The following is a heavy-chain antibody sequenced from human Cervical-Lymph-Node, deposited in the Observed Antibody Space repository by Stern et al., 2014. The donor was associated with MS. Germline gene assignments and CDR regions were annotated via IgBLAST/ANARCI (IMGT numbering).Heavy chain of an antibody. CDR1: GYSFTIYD. V-gene: IGHV5-51*01. CDR3: ARHVQGFDY. Sequence: EVQLVQSGAEVKKPGESLKISCKLSGYSFTIYDIAWVRQMPGKGLEWMGFIYPYDSDPTYSPSFQGQVTISADKSITTAYLQWSSLRASDTAMYYCARHVQGFDYWGQGTLVTVSS. J-gene: IGHJ4*02. CDR2: IYPYDSDP.